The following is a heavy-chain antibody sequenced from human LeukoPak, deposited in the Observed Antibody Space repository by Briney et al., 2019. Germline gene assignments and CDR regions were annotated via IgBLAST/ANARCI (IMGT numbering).Heavy chain of an antibody. J-gene: IGHJ4*02. Sequence: SETPSLTCSVSGGSISSYYWSSIRQPPGKGLEWIGYIYYSGSTNYNPSLKSRVTISVDTSKNQFSLKLSSVTAADTAVYYCARGSGYKDYWGQGTLVTVSS. D-gene: IGHD3-22*01. CDR2: IYYSGST. CDR1: GGSISSYY. V-gene: IGHV4-59*01. CDR3: ARGSGYKDY.